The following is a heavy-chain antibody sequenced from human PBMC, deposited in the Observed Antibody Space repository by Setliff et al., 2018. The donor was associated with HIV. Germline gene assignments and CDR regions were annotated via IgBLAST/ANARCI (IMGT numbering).Heavy chain of an antibody. CDR3: ARDRSYYPNYFDY. CDR2: ISTYSDET. Sequence: ASVKVSCKPSGYTFTAYGLSWVRQAPGQGLEWMGWISTYSDETSSSQNLQGRLTMTTDTSTGTAYMELRSLRSDDTAVYYCARDRSYYPNYFDYWGQGTLVTVSS. V-gene: IGHV1-18*01. J-gene: IGHJ4*02. CDR1: GYTFTAYG. D-gene: IGHD1-26*01.